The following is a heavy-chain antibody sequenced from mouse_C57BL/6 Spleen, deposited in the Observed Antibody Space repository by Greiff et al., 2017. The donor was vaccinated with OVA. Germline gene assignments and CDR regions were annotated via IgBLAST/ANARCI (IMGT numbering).Heavy chain of an antibody. CDR2: INPNTGGT. CDR1: GYTFTDYY. Sequence: VQLQQSGPELVKPGASVKISCKASGYTFTDYYMNWVKQSHGKSLEWIGDINPNTGGTSYNQKFKGKATLTVDKSSSTAYMELRSLTSEDSAVYYCARGWFAYWGQGTLVTVSA. J-gene: IGHJ3*01. V-gene: IGHV1-26*01. CDR3: ARGWFAY.